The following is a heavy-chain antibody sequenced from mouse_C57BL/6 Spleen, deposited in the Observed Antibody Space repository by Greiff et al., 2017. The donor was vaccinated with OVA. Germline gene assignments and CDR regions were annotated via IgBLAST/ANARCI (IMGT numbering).Heavy chain of an antibody. V-gene: IGHV1-26*01. CDR2: INPNNGGT. Sequence: EVQLQQSGPELVKPGASVKISCKASGYTFTDYYMNWVKQSHGKSLEWIGDINPNNGGTSYNQKFKGKATLTVDKSSSTAYMELRSLTSEDSAVYYCARSGGLGYAMDYWGQGTSVTVSS. CDR3: ARSGGLGYAMDY. J-gene: IGHJ4*01. CDR1: GYTFTDYY. D-gene: IGHD3-1*01.